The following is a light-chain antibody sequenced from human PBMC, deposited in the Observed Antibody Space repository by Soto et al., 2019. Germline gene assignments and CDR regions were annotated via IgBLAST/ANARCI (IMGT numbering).Light chain of an antibody. J-gene: IGLJ2*01. CDR3: SSFAGRNIVL. V-gene: IGLV2-8*01. Sequence: QLVLTQPPSASGSPGQSVTISCTGTSSDVGAYNYVSWYQQHPGKAPKLMIYEVSKRPSGVPDRFSGSKSGNTASLTVSGLQAEDEADYYCSSFAGRNIVLFGGGTKLTVL. CDR1: SSDVGAYNY. CDR2: EVS.